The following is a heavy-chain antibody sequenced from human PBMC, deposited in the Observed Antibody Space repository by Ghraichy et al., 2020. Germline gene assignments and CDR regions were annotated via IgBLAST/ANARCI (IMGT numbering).Heavy chain of an antibody. Sequence: AVKVSCKASGGTFSSYAISWVRQAPGHGLEWMGGIIPIFGTANYAQKFQGRVTITADESTSTAYMELSSLRSEDTAVYYCARGATASGKKGYYYYGMDVWGQGTTVTVSS. J-gene: IGHJ6*02. CDR3: ARGATASGKKGYYYYGMDV. CDR2: IIPIFGTA. V-gene: IGHV1-69*13. CDR1: GGTFSSYA. D-gene: IGHD5-24*01.